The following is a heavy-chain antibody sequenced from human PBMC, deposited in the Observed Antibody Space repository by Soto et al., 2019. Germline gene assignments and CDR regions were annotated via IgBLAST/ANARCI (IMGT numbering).Heavy chain of an antibody. CDR1: GFTFSDHY. Sequence: EVQLVESGGGLVQPGGSLRLSCAASGFTFSDHYMDWVRQAPGKGLEWVGRIRRKVNSYTTEYAASVKGRFTISRDDSKNSLFLQMNSLKTEDTAVYGCVRVSVVTVASKQYFGMDVWGQGTTVTVSS. J-gene: IGHJ6*02. D-gene: IGHD2-21*02. CDR2: IRRKVNSYTT. V-gene: IGHV3-72*01. CDR3: VRVSVVTVASKQYFGMDV.